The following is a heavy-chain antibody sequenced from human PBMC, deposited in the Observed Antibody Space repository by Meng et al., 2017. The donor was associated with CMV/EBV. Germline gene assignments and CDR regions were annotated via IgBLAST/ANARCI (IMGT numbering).Heavy chain of an antibody. V-gene: IGHV3-53*01. CDR1: GFTVSSNY. CDR2: IYSGGST. J-gene: IGHJ6*02. D-gene: IGHD6-19*01. Sequence: GESLQISCAASGFTVSSNYMSSVRQAPGKGLECVSVIYSGGSTYYADSVKGRFTISRDNSKNTLYLQMNSLRAEDTAVYYCARDGIAVAGTQGEYYYYGMDVWGQGTTVTVSS. CDR3: ARDGIAVAGTQGEYYYYGMDV.